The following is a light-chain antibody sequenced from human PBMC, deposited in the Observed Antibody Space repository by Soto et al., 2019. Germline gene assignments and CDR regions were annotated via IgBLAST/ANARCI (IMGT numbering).Light chain of an antibody. CDR2: VSS. V-gene: IGKV2-28*01. Sequence: DIVMTQSPVSLPVTPGEPASISCRSSQSLLHTDGYNYLDWFLQKPGQSPQLLIYVSSYRASGVPDRFRGSGSGTDFTLKISRVEAEDVGVYYCLQSLQTPRTFGQGTKVEI. J-gene: IGKJ1*01. CDR1: QSLLHTDGYNY. CDR3: LQSLQTPRT.